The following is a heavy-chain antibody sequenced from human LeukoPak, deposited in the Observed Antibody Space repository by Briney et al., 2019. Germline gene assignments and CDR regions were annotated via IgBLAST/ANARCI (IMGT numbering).Heavy chain of an antibody. Sequence: PSETLSLTCTVSGGSISSGGYYWSWIRQHPGKGLEWIGYIYYSGSTYYNPSLKSRVTISVDTSKNQFSLKLSSVTAADTAVYYCARGNCSSTSCYKRWFDPWGQGTLVTVSS. CDR3: ARGNCSSTSCYKRWFDP. D-gene: IGHD2-2*02. V-gene: IGHV4-31*03. CDR1: GGSISSGGYY. CDR2: IYYSGST. J-gene: IGHJ5*02.